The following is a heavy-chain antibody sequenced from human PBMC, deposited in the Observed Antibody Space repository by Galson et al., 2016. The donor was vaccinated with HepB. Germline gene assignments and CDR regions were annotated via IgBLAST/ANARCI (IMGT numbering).Heavy chain of an antibody. CDR1: GGTSNWDA. V-gene: IGHV1-69*13. D-gene: IGHD3-3*01. Sequence: SVKVSCKASGGTSNWDAITWVRQAPGQGLEWMGGIIPVFGRAKYAQKFQGRITITADEATGSVNMELRSLRYDDTAVYYCGRGGVKIYGVVVRGNGMDVWGQGTTVTVSS. CDR3: GRGGVKIYGVVVRGNGMDV. CDR2: IIPVFGRA. J-gene: IGHJ6*02.